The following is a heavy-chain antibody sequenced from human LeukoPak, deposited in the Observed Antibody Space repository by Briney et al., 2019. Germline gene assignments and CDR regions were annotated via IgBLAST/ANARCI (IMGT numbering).Heavy chain of an antibody. V-gene: IGHV1-18*01. CDR3: ARGGSRVVTYGNFDY. D-gene: IGHD2-21*02. Sequence: ASVKVSCKASGYTFTSYGIGWVRQAPGQGLEWMGWISTYSGNTNYAQKLQGRITMTIETSTSTAYMELRSLRSDDTAVYYCARGGSRVVTYGNFDYWGQGTLVTVSS. CDR2: ISTYSGNT. J-gene: IGHJ4*02. CDR1: GYTFTSYG.